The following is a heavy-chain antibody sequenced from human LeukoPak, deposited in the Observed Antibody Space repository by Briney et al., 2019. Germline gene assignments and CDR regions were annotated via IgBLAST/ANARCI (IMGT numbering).Heavy chain of an antibody. CDR3: ARASSGYYMGYYYYMDV. CDR1: GNSISSGDNY. Sequence: SQTLSLTCTVSGNSISSGDNYWSWIRQPAGKGLEWIGRIYTSGSTNYNPSLKSRVTISVDTSKNQFSLKLSSVTAADTAVYYCARASSGYYMGYYYYMDVWGKGTTVTISS. CDR2: IYTSGST. V-gene: IGHV4-61*02. J-gene: IGHJ6*03. D-gene: IGHD3-22*01.